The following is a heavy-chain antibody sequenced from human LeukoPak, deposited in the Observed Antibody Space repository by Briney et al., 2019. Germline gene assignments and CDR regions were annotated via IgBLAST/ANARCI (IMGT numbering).Heavy chain of an antibody. J-gene: IGHJ4*02. D-gene: IGHD3-10*01. CDR3: ASAEGSGVDY. V-gene: IGHV3-21*01. CDR1: GFTFSNYA. Sequence: GGSLRLSCAASGFTFSNYAMTWVRQAPGKGLEWVSSISSSSSYIYYADSVKGRFTISRDNAKNSLYLQMNSLRAEDTAVYYCASAEGSGVDYWGQGTLVTVSS. CDR2: ISSSSSYI.